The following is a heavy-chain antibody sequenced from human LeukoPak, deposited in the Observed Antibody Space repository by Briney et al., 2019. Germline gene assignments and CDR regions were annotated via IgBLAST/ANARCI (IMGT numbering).Heavy chain of an antibody. D-gene: IGHD6-19*01. CDR2: MNPNSGNT. CDR1: GYTFTSYD. J-gene: IGHJ5*02. CDR3: ARESSSGWYLSNWFDP. Sequence: ASVKVSCKASGYTFTSYDINWVRQATGQGLEWMGWMNPNSGNTGYAQKFQGRVTITRNTSISTAYMELSSLRSEGTAVYYCARESSSGWYLSNWFDPWGQGTLVTVSS. V-gene: IGHV1-8*03.